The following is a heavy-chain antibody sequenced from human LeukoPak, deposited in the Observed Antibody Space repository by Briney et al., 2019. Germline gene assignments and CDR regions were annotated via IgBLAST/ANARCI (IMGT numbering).Heavy chain of an antibody. D-gene: IGHD2-2*01. CDR1: GFTFSSYG. V-gene: IGHV3-30*02. CDR3: AKVDVVVPAAIRGPDYYYYYMDV. Sequence: GGSLRLSCAASGFTFSSYGMLWVRQAPGKGLEWVAFIRYDGSNKYYADSVKGRFTISRDNSKNTLYLQMNSLRAEDTAVYYCAKVDVVVPAAIRGPDYYYYYMDVWGKGTTVTVSS. J-gene: IGHJ6*03. CDR2: IRYDGSNK.